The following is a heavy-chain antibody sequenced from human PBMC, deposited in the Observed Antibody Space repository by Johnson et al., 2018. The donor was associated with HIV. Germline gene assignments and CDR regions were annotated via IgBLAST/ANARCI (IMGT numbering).Heavy chain of an antibody. CDR1: GFTFDDYA. Sequence: VQLVESGGGVVQPGRSLRLSCAASGFTFDDYAMHWVRQAPGKGLEWVSGISWNSGSIGYADSVKGRFTISRDNAKNSLYLQMNSLRAEDTALYYCAKDSSSSKDDAFDIWGQGTMVTVSS. CDR2: ISWNSGSI. V-gene: IGHV3-9*01. D-gene: IGHD6-13*01. J-gene: IGHJ3*02. CDR3: AKDSSSSKDDAFDI.